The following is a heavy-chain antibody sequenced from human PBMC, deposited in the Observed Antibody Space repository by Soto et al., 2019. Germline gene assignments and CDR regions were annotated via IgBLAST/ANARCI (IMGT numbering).Heavy chain of an antibody. CDR3: ARGPDCISTSCYAGNSVVVNYYGMDV. CDR1: GGSISNSY. V-gene: IGHV4-59*01. Sequence: PSETLSLTCSVSGGSISNSYWSWIRQPPGKGLEWIGYMFYSGSTNYNPSLKSRVTISVDTSKNQFSLKLSSVTAADTAVYYCARGPDCISTSCYAGNSVVVNYYGMDVWGQGTTVTVSS. CDR2: MFYSGST. J-gene: IGHJ6*02. D-gene: IGHD2-2*01.